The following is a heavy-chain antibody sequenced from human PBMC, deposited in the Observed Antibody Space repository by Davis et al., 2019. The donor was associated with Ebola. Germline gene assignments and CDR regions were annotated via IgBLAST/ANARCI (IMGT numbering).Heavy chain of an antibody. V-gene: IGHV3-7*03. J-gene: IGHJ4*02. D-gene: IGHD3-22*01. CDR1: GFAFSRCA. CDR3: ARERLTTSGYYLDY. Sequence: PGGSLRLSCVVSGFAFSRCAMSWVRQAPGKGLEWVANIRQDGSEKYYVDSVKGRFTISRDNAKNLLYLQMNSLRAEDTAIYYCARERLTTSGYYLDYWGQGTPVTVSS. CDR2: IRQDGSEK.